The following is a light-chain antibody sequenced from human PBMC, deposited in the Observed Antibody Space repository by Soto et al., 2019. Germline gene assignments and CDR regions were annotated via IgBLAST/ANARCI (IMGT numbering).Light chain of an antibody. CDR1: QSVSRQ. J-gene: IGKJ5*01. V-gene: IGKV3-15*01. Sequence: EIVMTQSPATLSVSPGERATLSRRARQSVSRQLVWYPQKPGQAPRPLIYGASTRATGIPERFIGSGSGTEFALTISSLQSEDFAVYYCQHRSNWPPTSTFGQGTRLEIK. CDR2: GAS. CDR3: QHRSNWPPTST.